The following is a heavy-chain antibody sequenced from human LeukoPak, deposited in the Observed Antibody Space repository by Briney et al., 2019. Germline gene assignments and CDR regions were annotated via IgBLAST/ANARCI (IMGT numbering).Heavy chain of an antibody. CDR2: ISSNGGST. D-gene: IGHD2-15*01. J-gene: IGHJ4*02. CDR3: ARDRTRREIFPPHFDY. Sequence: GGSLRLSCAASGFTFSSYAMHWVRQAPGKGLEYVSAISSNGGSTYYANSVKGRFTISRDNSKNTLYLQMGSLRAEDMAVYYCARDRTRREIFPPHFDYWGQGTLVPVSS. V-gene: IGHV3-64*01. CDR1: GFTFSSYA.